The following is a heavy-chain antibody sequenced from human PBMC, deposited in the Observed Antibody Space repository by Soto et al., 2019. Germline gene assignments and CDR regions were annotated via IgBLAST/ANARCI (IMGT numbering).Heavy chain of an antibody. V-gene: IGHV3-7*01. CDR2: IKQDGSEK. CDR1: GFTFSSYW. CDR3: ARASRPRYCSGGSCYSDRGEAFDY. D-gene: IGHD2-15*01. J-gene: IGHJ4*02. Sequence: QAGGSLRLSCAASGFTFSSYWMSWVRQAPGKGLEWVANIKQDGSEKYYVDSVKGRFTISRDNAKNSLYLQMNSLRAEDTAVYYCARASRPRYCSGGSCYSDRGEAFDYWGQGTLVTVSS.